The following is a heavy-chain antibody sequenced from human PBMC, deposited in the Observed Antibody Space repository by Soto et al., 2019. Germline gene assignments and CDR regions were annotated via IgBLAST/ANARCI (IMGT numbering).Heavy chain of an antibody. CDR1: GGSFSGYY. Sequence: SETLSLTCAVYGGSFSGYYWSWIRQPPGKGLEWIGEIKHRGSTNYNPSLKSRVTISVDTSKNQFSLKLISVTAADTAMFYCARGTVVRGGYHYYYGMDVWGQGTTVTVSS. V-gene: IGHV4-34*01. CDR3: ARGTVVRGGYHYYYGMDV. J-gene: IGHJ6*02. D-gene: IGHD3-10*01. CDR2: IKHRGST.